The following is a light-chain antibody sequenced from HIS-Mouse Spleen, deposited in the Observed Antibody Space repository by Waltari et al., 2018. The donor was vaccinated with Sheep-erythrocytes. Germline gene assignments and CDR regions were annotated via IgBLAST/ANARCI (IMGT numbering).Light chain of an antibody. V-gene: IGKV2-28*01. Sequence: IVMTQSPLSLPDTPGEPDSISCRSSQSLLHSNGYNYLDWYLQKPGQSPQLLISLGSNRASGVPDRFSGSGSGTDFTLKISRVEAEDVGVYYCMQALQTPRTFGQGTKVEIK. CDR3: MQALQTPRT. J-gene: IGKJ1*01. CDR2: LGS. CDR1: QSLLHSNGYNY.